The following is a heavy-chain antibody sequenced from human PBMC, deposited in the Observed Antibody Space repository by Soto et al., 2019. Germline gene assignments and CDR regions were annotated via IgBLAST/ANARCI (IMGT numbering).Heavy chain of an antibody. CDR1: GFTFSNSA. Sequence: PGGSLRLSCAASGFTFSNSAMHWVRQAPGKGLEWVAVISYDGNYNYYADSVKGRFTISRANSKNTLYLQMNSLRAEDTAVYYCATSTGSSIAAAGTFHYWGQGTLVTVSS. CDR3: ATSTGSSIAAAGTFHY. D-gene: IGHD6-13*01. CDR2: ISYDGNYN. V-gene: IGHV3-30-3*01. J-gene: IGHJ4*02.